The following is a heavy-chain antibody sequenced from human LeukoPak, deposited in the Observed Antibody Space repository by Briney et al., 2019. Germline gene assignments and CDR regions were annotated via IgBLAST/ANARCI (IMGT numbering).Heavy chain of an antibody. V-gene: IGHV1-46*01. J-gene: IGHJ4*02. CDR3: ARGALRGYSYGYGRYYFDY. CDR1: GYTFTSYY. D-gene: IGHD5-18*01. Sequence: ASVKVSCKASGYTFTSYYMHWVRQAPGQGLEWMGIINPSGGSTSYAQKFQGRVTMTRDMSTSTVYMELSSLRSEDTAVYYCARGALRGYSYGYGRYYFDYWGQGTLVTVSS. CDR2: INPSGGST.